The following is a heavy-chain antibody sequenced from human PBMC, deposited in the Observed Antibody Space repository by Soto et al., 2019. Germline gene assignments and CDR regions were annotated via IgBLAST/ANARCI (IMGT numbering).Heavy chain of an antibody. D-gene: IGHD6-19*01. V-gene: IGHV1-69*02. CDR3: ARQWLIYGMDV. CDR1: GGTFSSYT. Sequence: QVQLVQSGAEVKKPGSSVKVSCKASGGTFSSYTISWVRQAPGQGLEWMGRIIPILGIANYAPKFQGRVTITADKSTSTAYMELSSLRSEDTAVYYCARQWLIYGMDVWGQGTTVTVSS. CDR2: IIPILGIA. J-gene: IGHJ6*02.